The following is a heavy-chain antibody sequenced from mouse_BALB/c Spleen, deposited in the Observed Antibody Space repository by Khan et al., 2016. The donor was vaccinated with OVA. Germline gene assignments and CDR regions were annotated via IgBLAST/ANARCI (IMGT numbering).Heavy chain of an antibody. CDR2: IWTGGGT. V-gene: IGHV2-9-2*01. CDR1: GFSLTSYD. CDR3: VRRGHYYGSFYWYFDV. D-gene: IGHD1-1*01. Sequence: QVQLKESGPGLVAPSQSLSITYTVSGFSLTSYDISWIRQPPGKGLEWLGVIWTGGGTNYNSAFMSRLSISKDNSKSQVFLKMNSLQTDDTAIYYCVRRGHYYGSFYWYFDVWGAGTTVTVSS. J-gene: IGHJ1*01.